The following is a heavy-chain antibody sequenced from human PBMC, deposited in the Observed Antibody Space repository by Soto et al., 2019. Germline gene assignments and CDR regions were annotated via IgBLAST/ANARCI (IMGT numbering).Heavy chain of an antibody. D-gene: IGHD2-15*01. CDR2: ISGSGGST. CDR1: GFTFSSYA. J-gene: IGHJ3*02. V-gene: IGHV3-23*01. CDR3: AKGVVVFCIGGSCLSDDAFHS. Sequence: GGSLRLSCAASGFTFSSYAMSWVRQGPGKGLEWVSAISGSGGSTYYEDSVKGRFTISRDNSKNTLYLQMNSLRAEDTAVYYSAKGVVVFCIGGSCLSDDAFHSSGQATSVTLS.